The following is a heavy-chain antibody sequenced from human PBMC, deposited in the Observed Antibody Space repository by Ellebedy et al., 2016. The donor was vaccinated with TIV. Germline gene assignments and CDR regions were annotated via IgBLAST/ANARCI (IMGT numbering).Heavy chain of an antibody. J-gene: IGHJ4*02. CDR1: GGSISSSSYY. Sequence: MPSETLSLTCTVSGGSISSSSYYWGWIRQPPGKGLEWIGNIYYSGSTYYNPSLKSRVTISVDTSKNQFSLKLSSVTAADTAVYYCARSTMIVVVPFDYWGQGTLVTVSS. CDR2: IYYSGST. CDR3: ARSTMIVVVPFDY. D-gene: IGHD3-22*01. V-gene: IGHV4-39*01.